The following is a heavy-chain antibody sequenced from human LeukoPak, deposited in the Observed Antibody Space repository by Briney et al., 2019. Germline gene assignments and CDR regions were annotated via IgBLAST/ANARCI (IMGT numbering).Heavy chain of an antibody. CDR3: ARELSYYYGSGSNFDY. CDR2: ISSSSTI. J-gene: IGHJ4*02. D-gene: IGHD3-10*01. V-gene: IGHV3-48*01. Sequence: PGGSLRLSCAASGFTFSSYSMNWVRQAPGKGLEWVSYISSSSTIYYADSVKGRFTISRDNAKNSLYLQMNSLRAEDTAVYYCARELSYYYGSGSNFDYWGQGTLVTVSS. CDR1: GFTFSSYS.